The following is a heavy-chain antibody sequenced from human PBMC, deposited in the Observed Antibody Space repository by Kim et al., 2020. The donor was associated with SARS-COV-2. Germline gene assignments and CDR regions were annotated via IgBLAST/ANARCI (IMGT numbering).Heavy chain of an antibody. CDR1: GFTVSSND. Sequence: GGSLRLSCAASGFTVSSNDMRWVRQAPGRGLEWVSVIYSGAYTHYADSVKGRFTISRDNSKNTLYLQMNSLRAEDTAVYYCARDGWYYFDSWGQGTLVTVSS. V-gene: IGHV3-53*01. CDR2: IYSGAYT. D-gene: IGHD2-15*01. J-gene: IGHJ4*02. CDR3: ARDGWYYFDS.